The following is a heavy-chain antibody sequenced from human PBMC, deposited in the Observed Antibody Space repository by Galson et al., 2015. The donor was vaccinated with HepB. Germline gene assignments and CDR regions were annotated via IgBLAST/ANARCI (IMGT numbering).Heavy chain of an antibody. Sequence: SLRLSCAASGFIVSNNYMNWVRQAPGKGLEWVSVPYSGGSTHYADSVKGRFTISRDNSKNMLYFQMNSLRAEDTAVYYCARGGYSSGPPYGLWGQGTLVIVSS. CDR3: ARGGYSSGPPYGL. J-gene: IGHJ4*02. D-gene: IGHD6-19*01. CDR1: GFIVSNNY. V-gene: IGHV3-53*01. CDR2: PYSGGST.